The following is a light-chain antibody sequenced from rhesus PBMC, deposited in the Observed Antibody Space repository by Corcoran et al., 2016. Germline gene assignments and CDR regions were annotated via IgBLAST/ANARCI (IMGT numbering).Light chain of an antibody. J-gene: IGKJ1*01. CDR3: QHYYNNPRT. V-gene: IGKV1S12*01. CDR2: AAS. Sequence: DIQMTQSPSALSASVGDRVTISCRASQNIYSNLAWYQQKPGKAPKLLIYAASSLQTGIPSRCSGSGSGTDFTLTISILQPEDYATYYCQHYYNNPRTFGQGTKVEIE. CDR1: QNIYSN.